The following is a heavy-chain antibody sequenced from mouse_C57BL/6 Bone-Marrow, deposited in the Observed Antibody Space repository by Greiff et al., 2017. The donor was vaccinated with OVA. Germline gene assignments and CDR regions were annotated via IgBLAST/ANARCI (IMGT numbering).Heavy chain of an antibody. CDR2: IDPENGDT. Sequence: EVQLQQSGAELVRPGASVKLSCTASGFNIKDDYMHWVKQRPEQGLEWIGWIDPENGDTEYASKFQGKATITADSSSNTAYLQLSILTSEDTAVYYGTTLLRQGYFDVWGTGTTVTVSS. V-gene: IGHV14-4*01. CDR3: TTLLRQGYFDV. J-gene: IGHJ1*03. D-gene: IGHD1-1*01. CDR1: GFNIKDDY.